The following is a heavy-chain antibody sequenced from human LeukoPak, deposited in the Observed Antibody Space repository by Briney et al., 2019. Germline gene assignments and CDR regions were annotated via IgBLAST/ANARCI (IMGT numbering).Heavy chain of an antibody. J-gene: IGHJ3*02. CDR2: ISTRSII. Sequence: GGSLRLSCAASGFTFSTYEMNWVRQAPGKGLEWVSYISTRSIIYYADSVKGRFTISRDNAKNSLYLQMNSLRAEDTAVYYCATQGRTATLGIWGQGTMVTVSS. V-gene: IGHV3-48*03. D-gene: IGHD2-21*02. CDR3: ATQGRTATLGI. CDR1: GFTFSTYE.